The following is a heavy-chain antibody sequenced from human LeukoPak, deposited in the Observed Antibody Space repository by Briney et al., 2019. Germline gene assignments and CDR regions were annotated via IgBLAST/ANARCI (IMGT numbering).Heavy chain of an antibody. D-gene: IGHD3-22*01. CDR1: GFTFSSYI. J-gene: IGHJ4*02. CDR2: ISSSSDYI. V-gene: IGHV3-21*01. Sequence: GGSLRLSCAASGFTFSSYIMSWVRQAPGKGLERVSSISSSSDYIYYADSVKGRFTISRDNAKNSLYLQMNTLRAEDTAVYYCARALYYYDSSTFYWGQGTLVTVSS. CDR3: ARALYYYDSSTFY.